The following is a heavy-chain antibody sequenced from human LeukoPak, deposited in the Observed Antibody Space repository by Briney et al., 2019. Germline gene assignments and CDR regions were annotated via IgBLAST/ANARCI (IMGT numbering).Heavy chain of an antibody. Sequence: GGSLRLSCALSGFTFSSYSMNWVRQAPGKGLECVSSISSSSSYIYYADSVKGRFTISRDHAKNSLYLQRNSLRAEYTAVYYCAIDPYYYDSSGYHHFEYWGQRTLVTASS. CDR2: ISSSSSYI. CDR1: GFTFSSYS. J-gene: IGHJ4*02. V-gene: IGHV3-21*01. CDR3: AIDPYYYDSSGYHHFEY. D-gene: IGHD3-22*01.